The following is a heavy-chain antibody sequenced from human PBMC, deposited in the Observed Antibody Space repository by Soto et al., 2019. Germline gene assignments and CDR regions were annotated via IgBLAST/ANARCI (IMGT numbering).Heavy chain of an antibody. Sequence: QITLKESGLTLVKPTQTLTLTCAFSGFSLSTSGVGVGWIRQPPGKALEWLALIYWDGDKRYSPSLKSRPTIAKDTAKNQVVLTMTNMDPVDTATYYCSHSFVSDYDYYVMDVWGQGTTVTVSS. CDR3: SHSFVSDYDYYVMDV. J-gene: IGHJ6*02. CDR2: IYWDGDK. V-gene: IGHV2-5*02. CDR1: GFSLSTSGVG.